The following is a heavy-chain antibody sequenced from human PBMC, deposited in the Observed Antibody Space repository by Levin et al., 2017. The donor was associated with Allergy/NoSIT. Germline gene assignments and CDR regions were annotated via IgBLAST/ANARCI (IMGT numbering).Heavy chain of an antibody. J-gene: IGHJ3*01. CDR3: ARFARPAGVYDSSDSFDL. CDR2: FRDTRYT. D-gene: IGHD3-22*01. Sequence: GESLKISCAASGFTFGNYAMSWVRQAPGKGLEWVAGFRDTRYTNYADSVNGRFTISRDNYRNMFYLQMNSLRAEDTAVYYCARFARPAGVYDSSDSFDLCGQGTMVTVSS. V-gene: IGHV3-23*01. CDR1: GFTFGNYA.